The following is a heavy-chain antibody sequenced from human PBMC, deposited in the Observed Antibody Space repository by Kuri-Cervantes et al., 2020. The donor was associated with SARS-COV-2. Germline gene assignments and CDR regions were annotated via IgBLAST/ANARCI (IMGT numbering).Heavy chain of an antibody. CDR2: ISSSSSYI. CDR3: ARDAHSRSSDYYYYMDV. J-gene: IGHJ6*03. CDR1: GFTFSRYS. Sequence: SLKISCAASGFTFSRYSMNWVRQAPGKGLEWVSSISSSSSYIYYADSVKGRFTISRDNAKNSLYLQMNSLRAEDTAVYYCARDAHSRSSDYYYYMDVWGKGTTITVSS. V-gene: IGHV3-21*01. D-gene: IGHD6-6*01.